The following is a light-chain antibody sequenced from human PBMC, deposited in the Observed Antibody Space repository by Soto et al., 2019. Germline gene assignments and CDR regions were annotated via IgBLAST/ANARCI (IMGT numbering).Light chain of an antibody. CDR2: LGP. J-gene: IGKJ5*01. Sequence: EILMTQSPLSLPVTPVDPSSISCRSSQSLLHRNGNNYFNWYLQKPGQPPQLPISLGPNRASGVPDRFSGSGSGTDFTLKISRVEAEDVGVYYCMQALQPPITFGQGTRLDIK. V-gene: IGKV2-28*01. CDR1: QSLLHRNGNNY. CDR3: MQALQPPIT.